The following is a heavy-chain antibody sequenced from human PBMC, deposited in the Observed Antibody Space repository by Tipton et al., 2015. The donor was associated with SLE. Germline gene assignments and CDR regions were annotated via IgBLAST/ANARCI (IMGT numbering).Heavy chain of an antibody. J-gene: IGHJ5*02. CDR3: ARGGGYSGYDGGWFDP. Sequence: TLYLTCTVSGGSISSYYWSWIRQPAGKGLEWIGRIYTSGSTNYNPSLKSRVTMSVDTSKNQFSLKLSSVTAADTAVYYCARGGGYSGYDGGWFDPWGQGTLVTVSS. CDR2: IYTSGST. CDR1: GGSISSYY. V-gene: IGHV4-4*07. D-gene: IGHD5-12*01.